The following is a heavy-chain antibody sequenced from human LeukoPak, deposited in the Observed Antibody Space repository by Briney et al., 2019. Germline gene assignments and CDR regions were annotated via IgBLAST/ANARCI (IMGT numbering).Heavy chain of an antibody. J-gene: IGHJ1*01. CDR3: AREGSSGYYLPTKYFQH. CDR2: IKEDGSET. V-gene: IGHV3-7*01. CDR1: GFTFSRYW. D-gene: IGHD3-22*01. Sequence: PGHSLRRSCAASGFTFSRYWMTWVRQAPGKGLEWVANIKEDGSETYYVDSVKGRFTISRDNAKKSLYLQMNSLRAEDTAVYYCAREGSSGYYLPTKYFQHWGQGTLVTVSS.